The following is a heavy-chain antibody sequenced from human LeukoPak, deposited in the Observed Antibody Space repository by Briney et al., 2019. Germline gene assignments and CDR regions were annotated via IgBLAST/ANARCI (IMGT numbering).Heavy chain of an antibody. D-gene: IGHD1-26*01. J-gene: IGHJ4*02. CDR3: ARGGRSGIYAYYFDN. Sequence: GGSLRLSCAASGFTFSSHWMHWVRQAPGKGLVWVSRISPDGSRTNYADSVKGRFTISRDDAKNTLYLQMDSLRAEDTAVYYCARGGRSGIYAYYFDNWGQGTLVPVSS. V-gene: IGHV3-74*01. CDR2: ISPDGSRT. CDR1: GFTFSSHW.